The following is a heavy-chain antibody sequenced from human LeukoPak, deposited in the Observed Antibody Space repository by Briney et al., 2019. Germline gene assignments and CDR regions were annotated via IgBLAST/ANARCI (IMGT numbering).Heavy chain of an antibody. D-gene: IGHD2-15*01. CDR1: GGSISSSSYY. J-gene: IGHJ4*02. CDR2: IYYSGST. Sequence: SSETLSLTCTVSGGSISSSSYYWGWIRQPPGKGLEWIGSIYYSGSTYYNPSLKSRVTISVDTSKNQFSLKLSSVTAADTAVYYCASDAGGGLYFDYWGQGTLVTVSS. V-gene: IGHV4-39*07. CDR3: ASDAGGGLYFDY.